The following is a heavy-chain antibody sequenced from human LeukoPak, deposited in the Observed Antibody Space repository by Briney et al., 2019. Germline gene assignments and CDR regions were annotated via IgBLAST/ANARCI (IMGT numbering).Heavy chain of an antibody. V-gene: IGHV3-23*01. CDR2: ISASGGTT. CDR3: ARQEGPDY. CDR1: GFTFSNYV. Sequence: GGSLRLPCAATGFTFSNYVMTWVRQAPGKGLEWVSVISASGGTTYYADSVKGRFTISRDNSKNTLYLQMNSLRAEDTAVYYCARQEGPDYWGQGTLVTVSS. J-gene: IGHJ4*02.